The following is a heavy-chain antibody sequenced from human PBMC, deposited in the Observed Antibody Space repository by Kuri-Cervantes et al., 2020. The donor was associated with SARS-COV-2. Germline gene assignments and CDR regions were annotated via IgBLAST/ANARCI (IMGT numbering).Heavy chain of an antibody. V-gene: IGHV4-59*01. D-gene: IGHD1-26*01. Sequence: GSLRLSCTVSNGSISSYYWSWIRQPPGKGLERIGYTSHSRGTNYNPSLKSRVTISRDTSKNQFSLKLSSVTAADTAVYYCARALSYTGYSGSYNWFDPWGQGTLVTVSS. CDR3: ARALSYTGYSGSYNWFDP. CDR1: NGSISSYY. CDR2: TSHSRGT. J-gene: IGHJ5*02.